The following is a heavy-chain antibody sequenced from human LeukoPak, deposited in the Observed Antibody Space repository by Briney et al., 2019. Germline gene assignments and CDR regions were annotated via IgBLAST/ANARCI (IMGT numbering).Heavy chain of an antibody. CDR3: ARDSGSTPYNYYMDV. CDR2: IYYSGST. Sequence: PSETLSLTCTVSGGSISSYYWSWIRQPPGKGLEWIGYIYYSGSTNYNPSLKSRVTMSVDTSKNQFSLKLSSVTAADTAVYYCARDSGSTPYNYYMDVWGKGTTVTISS. CDR1: GGSISSYY. J-gene: IGHJ6*03. D-gene: IGHD3-10*01. V-gene: IGHV4-59*12.